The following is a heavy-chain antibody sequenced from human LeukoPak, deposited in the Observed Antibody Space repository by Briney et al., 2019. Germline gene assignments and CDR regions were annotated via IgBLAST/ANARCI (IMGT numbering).Heavy chain of an antibody. Sequence: SETLSLTCTASGGSIGSHNWTWIRQPPGKGLEWIGYIDDSENSKYNPSLKSRVTISIDTSKNQFSLKLNSVTAADTAVYYCVRESRLRSFDWFGSYFRYWGQGTLVTVSS. CDR1: GGSIGSHN. D-gene: IGHD3-9*01. CDR2: IDDSENS. J-gene: IGHJ4*02. CDR3: VRESRLRSFDWFGSYFRY. V-gene: IGHV4-59*11.